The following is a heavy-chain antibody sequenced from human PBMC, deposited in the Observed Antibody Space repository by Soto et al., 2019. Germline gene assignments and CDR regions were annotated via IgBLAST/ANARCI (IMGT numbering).Heavy chain of an antibody. Sequence: SETLSLTCAVSGGSISSGGYSWSWIRQPPGKGLEWIGYIYHSGSTYYNPSLKSRVTISVDRSKNQFSLKLSSVTAADTAVYYCARGISGGRHFDYWGQGTLVTVSS. CDR3: ARGISGGRHFDY. V-gene: IGHV4-30-2*01. D-gene: IGHD2-15*01. CDR2: IYHSGST. CDR1: GGSISSGGYS. J-gene: IGHJ4*02.